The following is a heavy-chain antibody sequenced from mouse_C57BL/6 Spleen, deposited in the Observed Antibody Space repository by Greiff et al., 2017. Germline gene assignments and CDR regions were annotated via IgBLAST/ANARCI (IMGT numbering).Heavy chain of an antibody. CDR2: ISYDGSN. CDR3: AMESHFLDY. Sequence: ESGPGLVKPSQSLSLTCSVTGYSITSGYYWNWIRQFPGNKLEWMGYISYDGSNNYNPSLKNRISITRDTSKNQFFLKLNSVTTEDTATYYCAMESHFLDYWGQGTTLTVSS. V-gene: IGHV3-6*01. CDR1: GYSITSGYY. J-gene: IGHJ2*01.